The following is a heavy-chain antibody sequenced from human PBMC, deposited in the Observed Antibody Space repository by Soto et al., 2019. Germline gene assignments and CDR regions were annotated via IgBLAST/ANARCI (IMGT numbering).Heavy chain of an antibody. CDR3: ARALYCSGGSCYFDH. V-gene: IGHV1-18*01. D-gene: IGHD2-15*01. CDR2: ISAYNGNT. CDR1: GHTFSSYG. J-gene: IGHJ4*02. Sequence: QVQLVQSGAEGVKPGASVRVSCKTSGHTFSSYGFTWVRQAPGQGLEWMGWISAYNGNTNYAQKFQGRVTVTTDTSTSTAYMELRSLRSDDTAVYYCARALYCSGGSCYFDHWGQGTLVTVSS.